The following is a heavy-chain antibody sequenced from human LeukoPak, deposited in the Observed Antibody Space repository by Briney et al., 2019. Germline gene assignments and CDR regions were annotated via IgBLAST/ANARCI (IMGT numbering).Heavy chain of an antibody. D-gene: IGHD3-3*01. Sequence: SETLSLTCSVSGGSINNYYWSWIRQPPGKGLEWIGNIYYSGSTNYNPSLKSRVSIPVDTSKNQFSLMLTSVTAADTAVYYCARGVVITGLDYWGQGTLVTVSS. CDR3: ARGVVITGLDY. CDR1: GGSINNYY. J-gene: IGHJ4*02. V-gene: IGHV4-59*01. CDR2: IYYSGST.